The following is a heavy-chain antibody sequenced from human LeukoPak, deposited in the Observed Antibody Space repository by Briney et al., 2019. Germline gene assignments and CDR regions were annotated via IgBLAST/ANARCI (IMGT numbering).Heavy chain of an antibody. D-gene: IGHD5-18*01. CDR1: GFPFRNYS. J-gene: IGHJ4*02. Sequence: GSLRLSFAASGFPFRNYSMHWVRQAPGKGLEGVAVISYDGSNKYYADSVKGRFTISRDNSKNTLYLQMNSLRAEDTAVYYCARDLYSYGHFDYWGQGTLVTVS. V-gene: IGHV3-30-3*01. CDR3: ARDLYSYGHFDY. CDR2: ISYDGSNK.